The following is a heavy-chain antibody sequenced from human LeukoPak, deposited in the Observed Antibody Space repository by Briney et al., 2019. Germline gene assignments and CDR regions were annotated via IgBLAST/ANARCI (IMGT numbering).Heavy chain of an antibody. D-gene: IGHD2-21*02. V-gene: IGHV3-30*04. Sequence: PGGSLRLSRAAAGFTFSSYAMHWVRQAPGKGLEGVAIISSDGSNKYYADSVKGRFTISRDNSKNTLYLQMNSLRAEDTAVYYCARDRAYCGGDCYFPPAAFDIWGQGTMVTVSS. CDR3: ARDRAYCGGDCYFPPAAFDI. J-gene: IGHJ3*02. CDR1: GFTFSSYA. CDR2: ISSDGSNK.